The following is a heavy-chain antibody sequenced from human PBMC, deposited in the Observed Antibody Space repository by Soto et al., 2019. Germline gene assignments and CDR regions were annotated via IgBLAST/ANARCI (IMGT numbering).Heavy chain of an antibody. D-gene: IGHD3-10*01. V-gene: IGHV3-21*01. J-gene: IGHJ3*02. CDR3: ARERSYYGSGSPPTSDAFDI. CDR1: GFTFSSYS. CDR2: ISSSSSYI. Sequence: GGSLRLSCAASGFTFSSYSMNWVRQAPGKGLEWVSSISSSSSYIYYADSVKGRFTISRDNAKNSLYLQMNSLRAEDTAVYYCARERSYYGSGSPPTSDAFDIWGQGTMVTVSS.